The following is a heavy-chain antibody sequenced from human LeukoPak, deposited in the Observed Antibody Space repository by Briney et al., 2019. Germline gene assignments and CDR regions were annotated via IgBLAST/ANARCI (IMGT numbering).Heavy chain of an antibody. D-gene: IGHD5-18*01. CDR2: ISSSSSYI. Sequence: GGSLRLSCAASGFTFSSYSMNWVRQAPGKGLEWVSSISSSSSYIYYADSVKGRFTISRDNSKNSLYLQMNSLRAEDTALYYCAKDKRGYSYGQFDYWGQGTLVTVSS. J-gene: IGHJ4*02. CDR3: AKDKRGYSYGQFDY. CDR1: GFTFSSYS. V-gene: IGHV3-21*04.